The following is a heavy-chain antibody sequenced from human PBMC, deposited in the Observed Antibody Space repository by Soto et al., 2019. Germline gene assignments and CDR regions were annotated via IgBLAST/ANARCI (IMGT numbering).Heavy chain of an antibody. Sequence: QVQLVQSGAEVKKPGSSVKVSCKASGGTFSSYAISWVRQAPGQGLEWMGGIIPIFGTANYAQKFQGRGTITADESTSTAYMELSSLRSEDTAVYYCASGFNVLRYFDWFQGAFDYWGQGTLVTVSS. CDR1: GGTFSSYA. D-gene: IGHD3-9*01. V-gene: IGHV1-69*01. CDR3: ASGFNVLRYFDWFQGAFDY. CDR2: IIPIFGTA. J-gene: IGHJ4*02.